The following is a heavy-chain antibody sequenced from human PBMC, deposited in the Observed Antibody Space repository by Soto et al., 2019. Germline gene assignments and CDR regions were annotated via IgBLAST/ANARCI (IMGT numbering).Heavy chain of an antibody. J-gene: IGHJ4*02. CDR3: ATHPGIAAAGTLIAY. V-gene: IGHV1-69*02. CDR1: GGTFSSYT. D-gene: IGHD6-13*01. CDR2: IIPILGIA. Sequence: QVQLVQSGAEVKKPGSSVKVSCKASGGTFSSYTISWVRQAPRQGLEWMGRIIPILGIANYVQKFQARVTTTENKATRRGKMELSSLEIEDTAVYYCATHPGIAAAGTLIAYWGEGPQVVVSP.